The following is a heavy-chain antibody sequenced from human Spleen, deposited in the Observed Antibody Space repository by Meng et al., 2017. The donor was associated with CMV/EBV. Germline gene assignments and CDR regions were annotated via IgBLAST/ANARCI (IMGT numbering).Heavy chain of an antibody. CDR2: ISWDGSST. Sequence: GGSLRLSCVASGFTFQDYAMHWVRQAPGKGLEWVSLISWDGSSTSYADSVKGRFTISRDNSKNSLYLQMNSLRTEDTALYYCARDGVCTSGICYSSLAYWGQGTLVTVSS. V-gene: IGHV3-43*01. CDR1: GFTFQDYA. D-gene: IGHD2-8*01. CDR3: ARDGVCTSGICYSSLAY. J-gene: IGHJ4*02.